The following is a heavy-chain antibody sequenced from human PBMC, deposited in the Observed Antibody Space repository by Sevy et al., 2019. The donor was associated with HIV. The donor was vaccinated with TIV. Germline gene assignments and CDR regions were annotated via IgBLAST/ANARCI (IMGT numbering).Heavy chain of an antibody. Sequence: GESLKISCKGSGYSSGYSFSNYWIGWVRQMPGKGLVWVGIIYPGDSDTRYSPSFKGQVTISADKSISTAYLQWGSLKAYDTAMYYCARGARGTNPSYYYYGMDVWVQGTTVTVSS. CDR1: GYSFSNYW. CDR3: ARGARGTNPSYYYYGMDV. CDR2: IYPGDSDT. J-gene: IGHJ6*02. D-gene: IGHD1-1*01. V-gene: IGHV5-51*01.